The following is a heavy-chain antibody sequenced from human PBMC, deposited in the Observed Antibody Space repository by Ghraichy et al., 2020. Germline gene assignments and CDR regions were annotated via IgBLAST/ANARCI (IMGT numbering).Heavy chain of an antibody. Sequence: ASVKVSCKASGYTFTGYYMHWVRQAPGQGLEWMGWINPNSGDTNYAQKFQGRVTMTRDTSISTAYMELSRLRSDDTAVYYCAREARDGYNHDYWGQGTLVTVSS. D-gene: IGHD5-24*01. CDR1: GYTFTGYY. CDR3: AREARDGYNHDY. CDR2: INPNSGDT. V-gene: IGHV1-2*02. J-gene: IGHJ4*02.